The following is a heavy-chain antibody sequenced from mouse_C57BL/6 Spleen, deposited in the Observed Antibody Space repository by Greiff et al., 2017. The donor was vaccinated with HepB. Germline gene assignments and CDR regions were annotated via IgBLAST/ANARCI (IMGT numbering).Heavy chain of an antibody. CDR3: ASTELRRFAY. J-gene: IGHJ3*01. V-gene: IGHV3-6*01. CDR2: ISYDGSN. Sequence: EVKLVESGPGLVKPSQSLSLTCSVTGYSITSGYYWNWIRQFPGNKLEWMGYISYDGSNNYNPSLKNRISITRDTSKNQFFLKLNSVTTEDTATYYCASTELRRFAYWGQGTLVTVSA. CDR1: GYSITSGYY. D-gene: IGHD1-1*01.